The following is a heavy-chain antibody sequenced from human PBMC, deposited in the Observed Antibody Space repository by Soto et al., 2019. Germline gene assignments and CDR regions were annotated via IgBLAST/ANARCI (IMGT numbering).Heavy chain of an antibody. CDR1: GGSMTSDYYF. Sequence: TSETLSLTCTVSGGSMTSDYYFWSWIRQPPGKGRDGIGYIYASGSAYHNPSLERRITMSVDPSKKQFSLKLTSVTAPDTARYYCAGLKYSKIVSDPGDRGSHWFDPWGQGALVTVSS. D-gene: IGHD1-26*01. V-gene: IGHV4-30-4*08. J-gene: IGHJ5*02. CDR3: AGLKYSKIVSDPGDRGSHWFDP. CDR2: IYASGSA.